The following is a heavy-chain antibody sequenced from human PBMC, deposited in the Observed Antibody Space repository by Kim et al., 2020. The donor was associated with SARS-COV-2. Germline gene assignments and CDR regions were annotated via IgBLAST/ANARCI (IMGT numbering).Heavy chain of an antibody. D-gene: IGHD1-26*01. J-gene: IGHJ6*02. V-gene: IGHV3-33*06. Sequence: KGRFTISRDNSKKTLYLEMNSLKAEDTAVYYCAKDVRIGENYYFYYGMDVWGRGTTVTVSS. CDR3: AKDVRIGENYYFYYGMDV.